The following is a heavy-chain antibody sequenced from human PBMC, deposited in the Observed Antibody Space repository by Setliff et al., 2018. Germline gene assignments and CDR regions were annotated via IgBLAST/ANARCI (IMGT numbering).Heavy chain of an antibody. D-gene: IGHD3-10*01. V-gene: IGHV1-69*13. CDR1: GGTFSSYA. J-gene: IGHJ6*03. CDR2: IIPIFGTA. Sequence: SVKVSCKASGGTFSSYAISWVRQAPGQGLEWMGGIIPIFGTANYAQKFQGRVTITADESTSTAYMELSSLRSEDTAVYYCARAPMVRGVIIPSRHYYYYMDVWGKGTTVTVSS. CDR3: ARAPMVRGVIIPSRHYYYYMDV.